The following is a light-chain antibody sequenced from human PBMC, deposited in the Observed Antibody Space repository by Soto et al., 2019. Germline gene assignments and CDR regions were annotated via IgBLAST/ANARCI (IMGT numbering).Light chain of an antibody. CDR1: QSVSIY. CDR2: GAS. Sequence: EILITQSPVTLSVSPGEKATLSCKTSQSVSIYLAWYQQKPGQAPRLLIYGASTRATGIPARFSGSGSGTEFTLTISSLQSEDFATFYYQQYKEWPLTFGGGTRVEI. CDR3: QQYKEWPLT. J-gene: IGKJ4*01. V-gene: IGKV3-15*01.